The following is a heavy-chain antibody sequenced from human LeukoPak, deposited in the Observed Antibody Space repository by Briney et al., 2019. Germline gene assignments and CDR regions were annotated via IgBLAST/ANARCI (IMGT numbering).Heavy chain of an antibody. J-gene: IGHJ6*02. Sequence: PGGSLRLSCAASGFAFSGSAMHWVRQASGKGLEWVGRIRSKANSYATAYAASVKGRFTISRDDSKNTAYLQMNSLKTEDTAVYYCTRHDSGSSWFPYYYYGMDVWGQGTTVTVSS. D-gene: IGHD6-13*01. V-gene: IGHV3-73*01. CDR3: TRHDSGSSWFPYYYYGMDV. CDR2: IRSKANSYAT. CDR1: GFAFSGSA.